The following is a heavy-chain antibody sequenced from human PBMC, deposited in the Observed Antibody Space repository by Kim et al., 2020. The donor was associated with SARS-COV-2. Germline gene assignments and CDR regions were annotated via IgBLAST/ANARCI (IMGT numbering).Heavy chain of an antibody. J-gene: IGHJ4*02. CDR3: ARGAGGFDY. D-gene: IGHD1-26*01. CDR1: GFTFSSYA. Sequence: LSLTCAASGFTFSSYAMHWVRQAPGKGLEYVSAISSNGGSTYYANSVKGRFTISRDNSKNTLYLQMGSLRAEDMAVYYCARGAGGFDYWGQGTLVTV. V-gene: IGHV3-64*01. CDR2: ISSNGGST.